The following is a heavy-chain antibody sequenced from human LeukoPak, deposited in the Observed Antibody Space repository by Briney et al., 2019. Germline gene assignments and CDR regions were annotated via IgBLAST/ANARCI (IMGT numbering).Heavy chain of an antibody. D-gene: IGHD6-19*01. CDR3: ARVSSGWYGEHFDY. CDR2: IYSGGST. Sequence: GGSLRLSCAASGFTVTSNYMSWVRQASGKGLEWVSVIYSGGSTKYADSVKGRFTISRDNSKNTIDLQMNSLRVEDTAVYYCARVSSGWYGEHFDYWGQGTLVTVSS. CDR1: GFTVTSNY. J-gene: IGHJ4*02. V-gene: IGHV3-53*01.